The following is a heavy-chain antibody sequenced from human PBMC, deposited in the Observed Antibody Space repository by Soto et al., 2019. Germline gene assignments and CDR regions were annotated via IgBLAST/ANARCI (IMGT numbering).Heavy chain of an antibody. V-gene: IGHV4-30-4*01. J-gene: IGHJ4*02. D-gene: IGHD3-16*01. CDR3: ARMRLVYGGNRYFDY. CDR1: GGSISNGDYY. Sequence: SETLSLTCTVSGGSISNGDYYWNWIRQPPGKDLEWIGYIYYSGSAYYNPSLESRITISVDTSKNQFSLQLRSVTAADTAVYYCARMRLVYGGNRYFDYWGQGTLVTVS. CDR2: IYYSGSA.